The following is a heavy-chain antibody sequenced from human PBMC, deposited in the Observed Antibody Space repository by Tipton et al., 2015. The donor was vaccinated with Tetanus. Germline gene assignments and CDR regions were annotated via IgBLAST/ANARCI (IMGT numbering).Heavy chain of an antibody. CDR3: ARAPKSGASPFFHHYIDV. D-gene: IGHD3-10*01. Sequence: SLRLSCAASGFSFSTYAMHWVRQAPGMGPEWVAVMSYDGGNKYYADSVKGRFTISRDNFKNTLYLQMSSLRTEDTAVYFCARAPKSGASPFFHHYIDVWGKGTTVTVFS. V-gene: IGHV3-30-3*01. CDR1: GFSFSTYA. CDR2: MSYDGGNK. J-gene: IGHJ6*03.